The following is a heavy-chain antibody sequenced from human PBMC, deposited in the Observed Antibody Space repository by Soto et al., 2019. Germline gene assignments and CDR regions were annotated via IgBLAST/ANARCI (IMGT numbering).Heavy chain of an antibody. V-gene: IGHV3-23*01. Sequence: GGSLRLSCAASGFIFSNYAMTWVRQAPGKGLEWVSAISGGGDSTHYADSVKGRFTISRDNSKNTLYLQMNSLRAEDTAVYYCAKVQSRSTYYGMDVWGQGTTVTVSS. D-gene: IGHD6-13*01. J-gene: IGHJ6*02. CDR1: GFIFSNYA. CDR3: AKVQSRSTYYGMDV. CDR2: ISGGGDST.